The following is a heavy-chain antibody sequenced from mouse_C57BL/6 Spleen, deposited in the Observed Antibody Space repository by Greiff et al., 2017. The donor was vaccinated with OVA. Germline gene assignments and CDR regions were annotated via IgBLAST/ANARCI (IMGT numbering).Heavy chain of an antibody. J-gene: IGHJ2*01. CDR3: ASTVVACFDY. CDR2: IDPNSGGT. CDR1: GYTFTSYW. Sequence: QVQLQQPGAELVKPGASVKLSCTASGYTFTSYWMHWVKQRPGRGLEWIGRIDPNSGGTKYNEKFKSKATLTVDKPSSTAYMRLSSLTSENSAVYYCASTVVACFDYWGQGTTLTVSS. D-gene: IGHD1-1*01. V-gene: IGHV1-72*01.